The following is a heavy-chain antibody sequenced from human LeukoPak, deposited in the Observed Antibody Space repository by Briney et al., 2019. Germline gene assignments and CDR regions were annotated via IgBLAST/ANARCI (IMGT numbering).Heavy chain of an antibody. J-gene: IGHJ4*02. D-gene: IGHD3-22*01. CDR1: GGSFSGYY. CDR3: ARAPRHKYYYDSSGYHYFDY. CDR2: INHGGST. V-gene: IGHV4-34*01. Sequence: SETLSLTCAVYGGSFSGYYWSWIRQPPGKGLEWIGEINHGGSTNYNPSLKSRVTISVDTSKNQFSLKLSSVTAADTAVYYCARAPRHKYYYDSSGYHYFDYWGQGTLVTVSS.